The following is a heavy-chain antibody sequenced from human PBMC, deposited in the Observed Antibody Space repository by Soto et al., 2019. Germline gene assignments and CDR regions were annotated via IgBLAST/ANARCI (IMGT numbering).Heavy chain of an antibody. CDR3: ARDDDFWSGYYYGMDV. V-gene: IGHV5-10-1*01. CDR1: GYSFTSYW. Sequence: PGESLKISCKGSGYSFTSYWISWVRQMPGKGLEWMGRIDPSDSYTNYSPSFQGHVTISADKSISTAYLQWSSLKASDTAMYYCARDDDFWSGYYYGMDVWGQGTKVTVSS. D-gene: IGHD3-3*01. J-gene: IGHJ6*02. CDR2: IDPSDSYT.